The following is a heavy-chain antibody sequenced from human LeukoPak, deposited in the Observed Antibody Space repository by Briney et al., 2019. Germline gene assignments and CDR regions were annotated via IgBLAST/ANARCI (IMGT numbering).Heavy chain of an antibody. Sequence: ASVKVSCKASGGTFSSYAISWVRQAPGQGLEWMGRIIPILGIANYAQKFQGRVTITADKSTSTAYMELSSLRSEDTAVYYCARGNIVVVVAAALMDYYYGMDVWGQETTVTVSS. CDR2: IIPILGIA. CDR1: GGTFSSYA. J-gene: IGHJ6*02. CDR3: ARGNIVVVVAAALMDYYYGMDV. D-gene: IGHD2-15*01. V-gene: IGHV1-69*04.